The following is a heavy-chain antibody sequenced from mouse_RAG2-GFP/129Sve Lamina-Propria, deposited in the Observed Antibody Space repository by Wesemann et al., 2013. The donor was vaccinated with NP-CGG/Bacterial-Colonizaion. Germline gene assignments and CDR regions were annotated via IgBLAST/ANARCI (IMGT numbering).Heavy chain of an antibody. CDR2: ISSGSSTI. Sequence: EVKLLQSGGGLVQPGGSLKLSCAASGFTFSDYGMHWVRQAPEKGLEWVAYISSGSSTIYYADTVKGRFTISRDNAKNTLFLQMTSLRSEDTAMYYCARRYYGSSGGFDYWGQGTTLTVSS. CDR3: ARRYYGSSGGFDY. J-gene: IGHJ2*01. D-gene: IGHD1-1*01. CDR1: GFTFSDYG. V-gene: IGHV5-17*01.